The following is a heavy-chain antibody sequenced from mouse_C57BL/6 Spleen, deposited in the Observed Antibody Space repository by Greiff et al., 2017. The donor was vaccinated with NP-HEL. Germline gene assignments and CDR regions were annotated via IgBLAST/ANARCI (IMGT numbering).Heavy chain of an antibody. J-gene: IGHJ1*03. CDR2: IDPNSGGT. CDR1: GYTFTSYW. D-gene: IGHD2-5*01. Sequence: QVQLQQPGAELVKPGASVKLSCKASGYTFTSYWMHWVKQRPGRGLEWIGRIDPNSGGTNYNEKFKSKATLTVDTSSSTAYMQLSSLTSEDSAVYDCAKAYYSNYYWYFDVWGTGTTVTVSS. CDR3: AKAYYSNYYWYFDV. V-gene: IGHV1-62-3*01.